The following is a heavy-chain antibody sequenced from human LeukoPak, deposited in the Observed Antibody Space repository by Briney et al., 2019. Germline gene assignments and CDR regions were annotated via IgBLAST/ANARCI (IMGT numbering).Heavy chain of an antibody. D-gene: IGHD3-10*01. CDR2: INPNSGGT. CDR1: GYTFTGYY. Sequence: GASVKVSCKASGYTFTGYYMHWVRQAPGQGLEWMGWINPNSGGTNYAQKFQGRVTMTRDTSISTAYMELSRLRSDDTAVYYCARDRVLLWFGEGYYFDYWGQGTLVTVSS. V-gene: IGHV1-2*02. CDR3: ARDRVLLWFGEGYYFDY. J-gene: IGHJ4*02.